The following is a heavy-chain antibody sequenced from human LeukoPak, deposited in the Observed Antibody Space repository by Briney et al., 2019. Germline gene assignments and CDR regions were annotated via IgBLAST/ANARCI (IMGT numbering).Heavy chain of an antibody. J-gene: IGHJ4*02. CDR1: GFTFSAYW. Sequence: TGGSLRLSCAASGFTFSAYWMTWVRQAPGKGLEWVANIKQDGSEKYYVDSVKGRFTISRDNAKNSLYLQINSPRAEDTAVYYCARARPNSYGCFDYWGQGTLVTVSS. CDR3: ARARPNSYGCFDY. V-gene: IGHV3-7*01. CDR2: IKQDGSEK. D-gene: IGHD5-18*01.